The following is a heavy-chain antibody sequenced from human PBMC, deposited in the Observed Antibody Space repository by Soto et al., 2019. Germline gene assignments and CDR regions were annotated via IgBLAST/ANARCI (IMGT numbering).Heavy chain of an antibody. V-gene: IGHV3-74*01. CDR3: ARGANGYHYFDY. J-gene: IGHJ4*02. CDR1: GFSLSDYW. CDR2: ITRDGSST. Sequence: EVQLVESGGGLVQPGGSLRLSCAASGFSLSDYWMHWVRQAPGEGLVWLSRITRDGSSTNYADSVKGRFTISRDNAKNTLYLQVNSLRGEDTAVYYCARGANGYHYFDYWGRGTLVTVSS. D-gene: IGHD5-18*01.